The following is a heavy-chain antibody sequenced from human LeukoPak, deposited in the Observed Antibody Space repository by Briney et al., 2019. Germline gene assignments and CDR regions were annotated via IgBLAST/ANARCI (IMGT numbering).Heavy chain of an antibody. CDR1: GYSISSGYY. CDR2: IYHSGST. V-gene: IGHV4-38-2*02. D-gene: IGHD4-11*01. Sequence: SETLSLTCTVSGYSISSGYYWGWTRQPPGKGLEWIGSIYHSGSTYYNPSLKSRVTISVDTSKNQFSLKLSSVTAADTAVYYCARAGTVATVTGYYYYMDVWGKGTTVTVSS. CDR3: ARAGTVATVTGYYYYMDV. J-gene: IGHJ6*03.